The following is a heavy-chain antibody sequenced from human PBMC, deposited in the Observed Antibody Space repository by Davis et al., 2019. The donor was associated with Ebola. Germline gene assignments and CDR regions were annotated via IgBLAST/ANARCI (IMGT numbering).Heavy chain of an antibody. CDR1: GFSFSIFS. J-gene: IGHJ4*02. CDR3: ARDITGVGAGGDY. Sequence: PGGSLRLSCATSGFSFSIFSMNWFRQAPGKGLEWVSSISSGNNYIYYAASVKGRFTISRDNAKNSLYLHMSSLRAEDTAVYYCARDITGVGAGGDYWGQGTLVTVSS. V-gene: IGHV3-21*01. CDR2: ISSGNNYI. D-gene: IGHD1-26*01.